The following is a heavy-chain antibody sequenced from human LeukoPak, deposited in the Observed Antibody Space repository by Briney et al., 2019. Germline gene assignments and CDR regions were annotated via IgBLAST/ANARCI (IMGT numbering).Heavy chain of an antibody. CDR3: ARSAPPIVGATTGVIDY. D-gene: IGHD1-26*01. CDR2: INHSGST. Sequence: SETLSLTCTVSGGSISSSSYYWGWIRQPPGKGLEWIGGINHSGSTNYNPSLKSRVTISVDTSKNQFSLKLSSVTAADTAAYYCARSAPPIVGATTGVIDYWGQGTLVTVSS. CDR1: GGSISSSSYY. V-gene: IGHV4-39*07. J-gene: IGHJ4*02.